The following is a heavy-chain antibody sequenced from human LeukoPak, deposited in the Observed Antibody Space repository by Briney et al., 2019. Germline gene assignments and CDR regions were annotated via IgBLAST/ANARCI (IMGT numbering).Heavy chain of an antibody. D-gene: IGHD6-13*01. CDR1: GFTFDDYA. CDR3: AKASAAASFDY. J-gene: IGHJ4*02. Sequence: PGGSLRLSCAASGFTFDDYAMHWVRQAPGKGLEWVSGISWNSGSIGYADSVKGRFTISRDNAKNSLYLQMNSLRAEDMALYYCAKASAAASFDYWGQGTLVTVSS. CDR2: ISWNSGSI. V-gene: IGHV3-9*03.